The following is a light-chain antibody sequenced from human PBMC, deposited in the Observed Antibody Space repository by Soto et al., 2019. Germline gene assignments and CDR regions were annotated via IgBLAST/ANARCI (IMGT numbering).Light chain of an antibody. CDR2: DAS. CDR3: QERRSWPAAST. Sequence: FTQSPATESLSKGERAALDGRPIQSVSPYLAWYQQRPGQAPRLLIYDASYRATDIPPRFSGSGSGTDFTHTISRLEHEDFAVYYCQERRSWPAASTFGQGTRLEIK. V-gene: IGKV3-11*01. CDR1: QSVSPY. J-gene: IGKJ5*01.